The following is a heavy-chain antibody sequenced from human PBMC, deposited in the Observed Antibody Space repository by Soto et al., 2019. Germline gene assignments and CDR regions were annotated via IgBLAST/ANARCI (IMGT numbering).Heavy chain of an antibody. V-gene: IGHV4-34*01. Sequence: PETLSLTCAVYGGSFSGYYWSWIRQPPGKGLEWIGEINHSGSTNYNPSLKSRVTISVDTSKNQFSLKLSSVTAADTAGYYCASTGSSWYVDSPFDYWGQGTLVTVSS. CDR1: GGSFSGYY. J-gene: IGHJ4*02. D-gene: IGHD6-13*01. CDR2: INHSGST. CDR3: ASTGSSWYVDSPFDY.